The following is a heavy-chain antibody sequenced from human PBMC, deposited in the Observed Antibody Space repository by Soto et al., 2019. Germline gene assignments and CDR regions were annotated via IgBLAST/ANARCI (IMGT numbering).Heavy chain of an antibody. CDR1: GGTFSSYA. CDR3: ARDRGAVEYDSSGYSGFDY. CDR2: IIPIFGTA. V-gene: IGHV1-69*13. Sequence: ASVKVSCKASGGTFSSYAISWVRQAPGQGLEWMGGIIPIFGTANYAQKFQGRVTITADESTSTAYMELSSLRSEDTAVYYCARDRGAVEYDSSGYSGFDYWGQGTLVTVSS. D-gene: IGHD3-22*01. J-gene: IGHJ4*02.